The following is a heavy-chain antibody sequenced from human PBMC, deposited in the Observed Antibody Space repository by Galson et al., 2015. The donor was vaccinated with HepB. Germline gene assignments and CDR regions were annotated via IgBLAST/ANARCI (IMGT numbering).Heavy chain of an antibody. CDR1: GFTFSSYS. CDR2: ISSSSSYI. Sequence: SLRLSCAASGFTFSSYSMNWVRQAPGKGLEWVSSISSSSSYIYYADSVKGRFTISRDNAKNSLYLQMSSLRSEDTAVYYCARDMYYYDSSGYYLVYWGQGTLVTVSS. D-gene: IGHD3-22*01. CDR3: ARDMYYYDSSGYYLVY. V-gene: IGHV3-21*04. J-gene: IGHJ4*02.